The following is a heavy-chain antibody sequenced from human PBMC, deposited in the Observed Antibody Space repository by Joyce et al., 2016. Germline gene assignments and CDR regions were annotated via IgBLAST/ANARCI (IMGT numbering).Heavy chain of an antibody. Sequence: QVQLVQSGAAVKKPGASVQVSCKASGYIFTEYVLHWVRQAPGQGLEWRGWINPGNGHTEYSQKFQGRVTMTRATYARTVYLDLNSLKSAGTAVYYCARAPLSTGGPYNWFDPWGQGTLVIVSS. V-gene: IGHV1-3*01. CDR3: ARAPLSTGGPYNWFDP. CDR2: INPGNGHT. J-gene: IGHJ5*02. D-gene: IGHD4-23*01. CDR1: GYIFTEYV.